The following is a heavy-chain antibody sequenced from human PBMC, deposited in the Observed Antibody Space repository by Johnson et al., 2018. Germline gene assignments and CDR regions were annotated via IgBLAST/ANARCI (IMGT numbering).Heavy chain of an antibody. CDR1: GFTFSSYG. V-gene: IGHV3-33*01. CDR3: ARAATYGDYYYYGMDV. Sequence: QVQLVQSGGGVVQPGRSXRLSCAASGFTFSSYGMHWVRQAPGKGLEWVAVIWYDGSNKYYADSVKGRFTIYRDNSKNTVYLQMNSLRAEDTDVDYCARAATYGDYYYYGMDVWGQGTTVTVSS. J-gene: IGHJ6*02. CDR2: IWYDGSNK. D-gene: IGHD4-17*01.